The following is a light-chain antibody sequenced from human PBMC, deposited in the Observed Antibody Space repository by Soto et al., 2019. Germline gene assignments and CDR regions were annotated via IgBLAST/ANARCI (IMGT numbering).Light chain of an antibody. J-gene: IGLJ2*01. CDR3: CSYAGTTTWV. V-gene: IGLV2-23*02. CDR1: SSDVGSHNF. CDR2: EVT. Sequence: QSALTQPASVSGSPGQSITISCTGTSSDVGSHNFVSWYQQRPGKAPKLMIFEVTKRPSGVSSRFSASKSGNTASLTISGVQAEDEADYYCCSYAGTTTWVFGGGTKLTAL.